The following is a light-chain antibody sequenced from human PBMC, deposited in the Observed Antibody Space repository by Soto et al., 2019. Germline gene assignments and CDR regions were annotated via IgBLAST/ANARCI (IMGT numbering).Light chain of an antibody. CDR2: DVS. CDR3: SSYTSSSTLV. Sequence: QSALTQPASVSGSPGQSITISCTGTSSDVGDYNYVSWYQQHPGKAPKLMIYDVSNRPSGVSNRFSGSKSGNTASLTVSGLQAEDEDDYYCSSYTSSSTLVFGGGTQLTVL. J-gene: IGLJ2*01. V-gene: IGLV2-14*01. CDR1: SSDVGDYNY.